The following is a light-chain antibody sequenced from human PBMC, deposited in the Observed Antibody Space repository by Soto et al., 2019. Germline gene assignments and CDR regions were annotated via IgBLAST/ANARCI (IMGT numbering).Light chain of an antibody. V-gene: IGKV3-20*01. Sequence: EIVLTQSPATLSLSPGERATLSCRASPSVTNFLAWYQQKPGQAPRLLIYGASTRATGIPDRFSGSGSGTDFTLTISRLEPEDFAVYYCQYYGGSPRTFGRGTKVDIK. J-gene: IGKJ1*01. CDR1: PSVTNF. CDR3: QYYGGSPRT. CDR2: GAS.